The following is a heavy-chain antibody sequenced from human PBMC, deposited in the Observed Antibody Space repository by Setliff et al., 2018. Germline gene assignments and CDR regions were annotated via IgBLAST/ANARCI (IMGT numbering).Heavy chain of an antibody. CDR3: ASVRDLELFDY. V-gene: IGHV4-38-2*01. D-gene: IGHD1-7*01. CDR2: IYHSGST. CDR1: GYSISSGYY. J-gene: IGHJ4*02. Sequence: PSETLSLTCAVSGYSISSGYYWGWIRQPPGKGLEWIGSIYHSGSTYYNPSLKSRVTISVDTSKNQFSLKLSSVTAAETAVYYCASVRDLELFDYWGQGTLVTVSS.